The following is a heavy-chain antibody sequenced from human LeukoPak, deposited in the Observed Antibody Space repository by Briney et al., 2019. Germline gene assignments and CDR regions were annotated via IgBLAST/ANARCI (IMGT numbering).Heavy chain of an antibody. CDR3: ARHQHAGREHYYSIDV. Sequence: SETLSLTCTVSGGSIGLYYWAWIRQPPGKGLEWIGYIFHTGSTNYNPSLKSRLTISVDTSRNQFSLRLSSVTAADTAVYYCARHQHAGREHYYSIDVWGQGTTVSVSS. V-gene: IGHV4-59*08. J-gene: IGHJ6*02. CDR2: IFHTGST. CDR1: GGSIGLYY. D-gene: IGHD1-26*01.